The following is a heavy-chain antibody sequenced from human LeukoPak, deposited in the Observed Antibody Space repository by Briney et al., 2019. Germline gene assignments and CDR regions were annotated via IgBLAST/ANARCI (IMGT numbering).Heavy chain of an antibody. J-gene: IGHJ5*02. V-gene: IGHV3-30*02. CDR2: IRYDGSNK. CDR1: GFTFSSYG. D-gene: IGHD2-2*01. CDR3: AKDGGYCSSTSCYYGLNWFDP. Sequence: SGGSLRLSCAASGFTFSSYGMHWVRQAPGKGLEWVAFIRYDGSNKYYADSVKGRFTISRDNSKNTLYLQMNSLRAEDTAVYYCAKDGGYCSSTSCYYGLNWFDPWGQGTLVTVSS.